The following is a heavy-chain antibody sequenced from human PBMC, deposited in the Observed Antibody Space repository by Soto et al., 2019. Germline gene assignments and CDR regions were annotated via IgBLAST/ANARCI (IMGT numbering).Heavy chain of an antibody. Sequence: GGSLRLSCAASGFTFSSYAMSWVRQAPGKGLEWVSAISGSGGSTYYADSVKGRFTISRDNSKNTLYLQMNSLRAEDTAVYYCAKDHPELYQPPPGQADAFDIWGQGTMVTVSS. CDR3: AKDHPELYQPPPGQADAFDI. D-gene: IGHD2-2*01. J-gene: IGHJ3*02. CDR1: GFTFSSYA. V-gene: IGHV3-23*01. CDR2: ISGSGGST.